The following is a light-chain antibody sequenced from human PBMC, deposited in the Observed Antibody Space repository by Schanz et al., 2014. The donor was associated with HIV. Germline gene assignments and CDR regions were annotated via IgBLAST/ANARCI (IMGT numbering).Light chain of an antibody. CDR2: GAS. CDR1: QSVSSY. CDR3: QQYNKWPPYT. V-gene: IGKV3-15*01. J-gene: IGKJ2*01. Sequence: EIVMTQSPATLSVSPGERATLSCRASQSVSSYLAWYQQKPGQAPRLLIYGASTRATGIPARFSGSGSGTEFTLTISSLQSEDFVVYYCQQYNKWPPYTFGQGTKLEIK.